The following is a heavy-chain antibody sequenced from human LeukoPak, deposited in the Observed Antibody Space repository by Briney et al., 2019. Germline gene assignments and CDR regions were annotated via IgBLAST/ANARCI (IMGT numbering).Heavy chain of an antibody. CDR1: GGSFSGYY. J-gene: IGHJ4*02. Sequence: SETLSLTCAVYGGSFSGYYWSWIRQPPGKGLEWIGKINHSGSTNYNPSLKSRVTISVDTSKNQFSLKLSSVTAADTAVYYCAREAYGSGSLDYWGQGTLVTVSS. CDR3: AREAYGSGSLDY. V-gene: IGHV4-34*01. CDR2: INHSGST. D-gene: IGHD3-10*01.